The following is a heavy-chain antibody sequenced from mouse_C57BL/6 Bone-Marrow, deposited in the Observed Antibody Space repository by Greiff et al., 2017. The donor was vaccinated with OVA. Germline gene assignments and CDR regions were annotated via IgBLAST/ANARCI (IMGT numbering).Heavy chain of an antibody. Sequence: EVHLVESGGGLVQPGGSLKLSCAASGFTFSDYYMYWVRQTPEKRLEWVAYISNGGGSTYYPDTVKGRFTISRDNAKNTLYLQMSRLKSEDTAMYYCARHAVGHLDYWGQGTTLTVSS. D-gene: IGHD3-3*01. CDR2: ISNGGGST. CDR3: ARHAVGHLDY. J-gene: IGHJ2*01. V-gene: IGHV5-12*01. CDR1: GFTFSDYY.